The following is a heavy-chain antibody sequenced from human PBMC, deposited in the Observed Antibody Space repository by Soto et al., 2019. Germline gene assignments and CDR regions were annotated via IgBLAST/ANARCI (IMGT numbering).Heavy chain of an antibody. V-gene: IGHV3-7*05. Sequence: GGSLRLSCAAAGFTFSSYWMSWIRQAPGKGLEWVANIKQDGSEKYYVDSVKGRFTISRDNAKNSLYLQMNSLRAEDTAVYYCARDPDSGIQGFLTCIDYRGHGTLVTVSS. CDR2: IKQDGSEK. CDR3: ARDPDSGIQGFLTCIDY. D-gene: IGHD1-26*01. J-gene: IGHJ4*01. CDR1: GFTFSSYW.